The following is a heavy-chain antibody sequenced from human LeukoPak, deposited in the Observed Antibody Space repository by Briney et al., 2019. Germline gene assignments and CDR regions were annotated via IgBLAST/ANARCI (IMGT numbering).Heavy chain of an antibody. CDR2: IYYSGST. J-gene: IGHJ4*02. Sequence: SETLSLTCTVSGGSISSSSHYWGWIRQPPGKGLEWIGSIYYSGSTYYNPSLKSRVTISVDTSKNQFSLKLSSVTAADTAVYYCARERIAAATAEVSDYWGQGTLVTVSS. CDR1: GGSISSSSHY. V-gene: IGHV4-39*07. CDR3: ARERIAAATAEVSDY. D-gene: IGHD6-6*01.